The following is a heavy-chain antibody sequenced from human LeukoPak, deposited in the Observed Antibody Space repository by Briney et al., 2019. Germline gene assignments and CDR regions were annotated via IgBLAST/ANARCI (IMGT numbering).Heavy chain of an antibody. J-gene: IGHJ3*02. CDR3: ARIGMIAAAGHDAFDI. CDR2: INHSGST. CDR1: GGSFSGYY. V-gene: IGHV4-34*01. Sequence: PSETLSLTCAVYGGSFSGYYWSWIRQPPGKGLEWIGEINHSGSTNYNPSLKSRVTISVDTSKNQFSLKLGSVTAADTAVYYCARIGMIAAAGHDAFDIWGQGTMVTVSS. D-gene: IGHD6-13*01.